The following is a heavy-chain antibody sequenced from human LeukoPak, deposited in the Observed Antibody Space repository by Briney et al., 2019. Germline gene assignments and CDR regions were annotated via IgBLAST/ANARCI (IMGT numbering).Heavy chain of an antibody. V-gene: IGHV1-46*01. CDR3: ARGRHYYDSSGYYYEGDAFDI. J-gene: IGHJ3*02. Sequence: ASVKVSCKASGDTFTSYYMHWVRQAPGQGLQWMGIINPSGGSTSYAQKFQGRVTMTRDMSTSTVYMELSSLRSEDTAVYYCARGRHYYDSSGYYYEGDAFDIWGQGKMVTVSS. D-gene: IGHD3-22*01. CDR1: GDTFTSYY. CDR2: INPSGGST.